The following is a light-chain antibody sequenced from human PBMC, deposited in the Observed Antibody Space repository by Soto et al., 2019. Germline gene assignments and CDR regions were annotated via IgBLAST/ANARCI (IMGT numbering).Light chain of an antibody. CDR3: QQRSNWLFT. CDR1: QSIGSK. J-gene: IGKJ3*01. CDR2: GAS. V-gene: IGKV3-15*01. Sequence: EIVLTQSPATLSVSPGDTAKLSCRASQSIGSKLGWYQQRPGQAPRLLIYGASNRATGIPARFSGSGSGTKFTHNISSLQSEDLAVYYCQQRSNWLFTFGPGTKVDIK.